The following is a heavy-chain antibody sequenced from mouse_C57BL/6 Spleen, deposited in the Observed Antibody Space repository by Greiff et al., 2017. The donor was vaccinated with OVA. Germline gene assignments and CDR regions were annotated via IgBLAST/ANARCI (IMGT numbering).Heavy chain of an antibody. CDR3: ARSWVYYAMDY. V-gene: IGHV1-80*01. J-gene: IGHJ4*01. CDR1: GYAFSSYW. D-gene: IGHD4-1*01. CDR2: IYPGDGDT. Sequence: QVHVKQSGAELVKPGASVKISCKASGYAFSSYWMNWVKQRPGKGLEWIGQIYPGDGDTNYNGKFKGKATLTADKSSSTAYMQLSSLTSEDSAVYFCARSWVYYAMDYWGQGTSVTVSS.